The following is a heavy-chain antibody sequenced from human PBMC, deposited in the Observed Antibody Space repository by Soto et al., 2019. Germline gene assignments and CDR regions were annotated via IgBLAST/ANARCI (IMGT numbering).Heavy chain of an antibody. CDR1: GYTFTSYY. D-gene: IGHD3-9*01. Sequence: ASVKVSCKASGYTFTSYYMHWVRQAPGQGLEWMGIINPSGGSTSYAQKFQGRVTMTRDTSTSTVYMELSSLRSEDTAVYYCASAGTIWRPFQHWGQGTLVTVSS. CDR3: ASAGTIWRPFQH. J-gene: IGHJ1*01. CDR2: INPSGGST. V-gene: IGHV1-46*01.